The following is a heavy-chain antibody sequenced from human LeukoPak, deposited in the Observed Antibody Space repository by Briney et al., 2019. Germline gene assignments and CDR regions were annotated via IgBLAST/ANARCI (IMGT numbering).Heavy chain of an antibody. Sequence: SETLSLTCTVSGGSISSYYWSWIRQPPGKGLEWIGYLYSSGSTNYNPSLKSRVTISVDTSKTQFSLRLSSVTAADTAVYYCARDGIGAASFDYWGQGTLVTVSS. J-gene: IGHJ4*02. D-gene: IGHD3-10*01. CDR3: ARDGIGAASFDY. CDR1: GGSISSYY. V-gene: IGHV4-59*01. CDR2: LYSSGST.